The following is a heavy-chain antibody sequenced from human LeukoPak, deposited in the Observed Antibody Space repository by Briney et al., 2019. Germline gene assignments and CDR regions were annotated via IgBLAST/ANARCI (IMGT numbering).Heavy chain of an antibody. Sequence: GGSLRLSCAASGFAFSSNWMHWVRQTPGKGLVWVSRINSGGSGTSYADSVEGRFTISRDNAKNTLYLQMNSLKGEDTAVYYCAASLGPLTEYWGQGTLVTVSS. V-gene: IGHV3-74*01. D-gene: IGHD7-27*01. CDR3: AASLGPLTEY. J-gene: IGHJ4*02. CDR2: INSGGSGT. CDR1: GFAFSSNW.